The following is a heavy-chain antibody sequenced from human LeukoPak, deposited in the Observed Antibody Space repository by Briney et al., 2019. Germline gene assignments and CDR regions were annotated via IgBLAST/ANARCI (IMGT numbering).Heavy chain of an antibody. Sequence: GGSLRLSCAASGFTFSKYWMLWVRQAPGKGLESVSRINTDGTVTTYADSVKGRFTASRGNADNTMFLQMTSVRDEDTAVYYCATKQWLAPPPDSWGQGTPVTVSS. D-gene: IGHD6-19*01. V-gene: IGHV3-74*01. CDR2: INTDGTVT. CDR1: GFTFSKYW. J-gene: IGHJ4*02. CDR3: ATKQWLAPPPDS.